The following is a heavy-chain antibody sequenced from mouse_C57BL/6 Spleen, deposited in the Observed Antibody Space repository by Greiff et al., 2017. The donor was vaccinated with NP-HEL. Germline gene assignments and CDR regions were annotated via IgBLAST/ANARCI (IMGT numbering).Heavy chain of an antibody. D-gene: IGHD1-1*01. CDR2: ISSGGSTI. Sequence: DVKLVESGGGLVKPGGSLKLSCAASGFTFSDYGMHWVRQAPEKGLEWVAYISSGGSTIYYADTVKGRFTISRDNAKNTLFLQMTSLRSDDTPMYYCARGTTVVYYYAMDYWGQGTSVTVSS. CDR1: GFTFSDYG. CDR3: ARGTTVVYYYAMDY. V-gene: IGHV5-17*01. J-gene: IGHJ4*01.